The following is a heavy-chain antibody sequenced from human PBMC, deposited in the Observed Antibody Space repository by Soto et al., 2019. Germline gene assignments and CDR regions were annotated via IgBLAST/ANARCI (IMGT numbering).Heavy chain of an antibody. J-gene: IGHJ3*02. CDR3: ARDPFGDGGGGAFDI. V-gene: IGHV4-59*01. Sequence: QVQLQESGPGLVKPSETLSLTCTVSGGSISSYYWSWIRQPPGKGLEWIGYIYYSGSTNYNPSLKSRVTISVDTSKNPFSLKLSSVTAADTAVYYCARDPFGDGGGGAFDIWGQGTMVTVSS. D-gene: IGHD4-17*01. CDR2: IYYSGST. CDR1: GGSISSYY.